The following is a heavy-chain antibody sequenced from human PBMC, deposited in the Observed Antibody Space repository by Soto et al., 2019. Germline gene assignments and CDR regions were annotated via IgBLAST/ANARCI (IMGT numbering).Heavy chain of an antibody. V-gene: IGHV4-34*01. CDR3: ARGRKGFSSSCYVD. J-gene: IGHJ4*02. CDR2: INDSGGT. CDR1: GGSFSGYY. Sequence: QVQLQQWGAGLLKPSETLSLTCAVYGGSFSGYYWTWFRQPPGKGLGWIGEINDSGGTDYNPSLKSRVTISLDTSKNQLSLKLSSVTAADTAVYYCARGRKGFSSSCYVDWGQGTLVTVSS. D-gene: IGHD6-13*01.